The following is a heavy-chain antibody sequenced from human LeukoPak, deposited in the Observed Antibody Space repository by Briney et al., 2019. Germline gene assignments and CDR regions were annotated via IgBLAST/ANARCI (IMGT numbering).Heavy chain of an antibody. Sequence: GGSLRLSCAASGFTFDDYAMHWVRQAPGKGLEWVSGISWNSGSIGYADSVKGRFTISRDNAKNSLYLQMNSLRAEDMALYYCAKDASSGWSSDFDYWGQGTLVTVSS. J-gene: IGHJ4*02. CDR1: GFTFDDYA. V-gene: IGHV3-9*03. CDR2: ISWNSGSI. CDR3: AKDASSGWSSDFDY. D-gene: IGHD6-19*01.